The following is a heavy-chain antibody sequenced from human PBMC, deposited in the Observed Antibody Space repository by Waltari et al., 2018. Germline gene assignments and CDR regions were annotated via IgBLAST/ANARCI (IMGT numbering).Heavy chain of an antibody. Sequence: EVQLVESGGGLVQTGESLRLYCAASGCSYSNYWMMWVRQAPGKGLEWVANIKYDGSESYYVDSVKGRFTISRDNAKNSLFLQMNSLRADDTGVYFCARNGNWDFDYWGQGTLVTVSS. V-gene: IGHV3-7*01. CDR2: IKYDGSES. J-gene: IGHJ4*02. CDR1: GCSYSNYW. D-gene: IGHD7-27*01. CDR3: ARNGNWDFDY.